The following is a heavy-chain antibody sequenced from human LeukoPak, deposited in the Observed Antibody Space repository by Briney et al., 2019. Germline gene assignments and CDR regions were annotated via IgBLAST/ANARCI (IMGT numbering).Heavy chain of an antibody. CDR1: GFTVSSNY. Sequence: QPGGSLRLSCAASGFTVSSNYMSWVRQAPGKGLEWVSVIYSGGSTYYADSVKGRFTISRDNSKNTLYLQMHSLRAEDTAVYYCAREGDYGDYVWSLDYWGQGTLVTVSS. D-gene: IGHD4-17*01. CDR2: IYSGGST. J-gene: IGHJ4*02. V-gene: IGHV3-53*01. CDR3: AREGDYGDYVWSLDY.